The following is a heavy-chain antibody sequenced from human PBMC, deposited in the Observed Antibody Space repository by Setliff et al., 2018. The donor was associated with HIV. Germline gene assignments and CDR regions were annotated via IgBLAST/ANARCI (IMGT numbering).Heavy chain of an antibody. D-gene: IGHD3-10*01. Sequence: PSETLSLTCTVSGGSISSGNYYWSWIRQHPGKGLEWIGYIYYSGSTYYNPSLKSRVTMSVDTSKNQFSLKLNSVTAADTAVYYCARVGGFFGEARPPPDYWGQGALVTVSS. J-gene: IGHJ4*02. CDR3: ARVGGFFGEARPPPDY. CDR2: IYYSGST. CDR1: GGSISSGNYY. V-gene: IGHV4-31*03.